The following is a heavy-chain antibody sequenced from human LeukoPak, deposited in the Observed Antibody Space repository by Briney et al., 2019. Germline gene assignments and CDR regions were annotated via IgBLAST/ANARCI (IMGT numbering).Heavy chain of an antibody. Sequence: GGSLRLSCAASGFTFSSYAMSWVRQAPGKGLEWVSAISGSGGSTYYADSVKGRFTISRDNSKNTLYLQMNSLRAEDTAVYYCAKDHFFLYYYGSGSSSPSDYWGQGTLVTVSS. CDR2: ISGSGGST. CDR3: AKDHFFLYYYGSGSSSPSDY. D-gene: IGHD3-10*01. CDR1: GFTFSSYA. J-gene: IGHJ4*02. V-gene: IGHV3-23*01.